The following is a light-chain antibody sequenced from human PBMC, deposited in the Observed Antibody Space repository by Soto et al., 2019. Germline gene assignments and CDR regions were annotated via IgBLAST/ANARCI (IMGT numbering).Light chain of an antibody. V-gene: IGLV2-14*01. Sequence: QSALTQPASVSGSPGQSITISCTGTSSDVGGYNYVSWYQQHPGKAPKLIIYDFSNRPSGVSDRFSGSKSGNTSSLTISGFQADDEADYYCSSYTSSSTSVVFGGGTKLTVL. CDR1: SSDVGGYNY. J-gene: IGLJ2*01. CDR2: DFS. CDR3: SSYTSSSTSVV.